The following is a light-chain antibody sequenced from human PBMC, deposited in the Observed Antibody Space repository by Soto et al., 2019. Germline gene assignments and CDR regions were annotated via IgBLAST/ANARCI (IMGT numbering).Light chain of an antibody. V-gene: IGKV3-11*01. J-gene: IGKJ4*01. CDR1: QSVSSY. CDR2: DAS. CDR3: QQRSNWPPLT. Sequence: EIVLTQSPATLSLSPGERATLSCRASQSVSSYLAWYQQKPGQAPWLLIYDASNRATGIPARFSGSGSGTDFTLTISSLEPEDFAVYYYQQRSNWPPLTFGGGTKVEIK.